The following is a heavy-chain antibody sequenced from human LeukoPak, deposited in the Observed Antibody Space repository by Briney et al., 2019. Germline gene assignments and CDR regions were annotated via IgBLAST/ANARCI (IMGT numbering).Heavy chain of an antibody. CDR2: ISDSGGST. J-gene: IGHJ4*02. D-gene: IGHD2-2*01. CDR3: ASRRSSCYDY. V-gene: IGHV3-23*01. Sequence: GGSLRLSCAASGFTFSSSAMTWVRQAPGKGLEWVSSISDSGGSTLYADSVKGRFTISRDNSENTLSLQMNSLRAEDTAVYYCASRRSSCYDYWGQGTLVTVSS. CDR1: GFTFSSSA.